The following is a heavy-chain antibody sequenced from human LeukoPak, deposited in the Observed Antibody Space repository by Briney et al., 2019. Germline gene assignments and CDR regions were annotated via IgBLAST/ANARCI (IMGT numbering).Heavy chain of an antibody. J-gene: IGHJ4*02. CDR2: IIDDGSST. Sequence: PGGSLSLSWEASGFTFNRNVMSWVRQAPGKGLEWVSAIIDDGSSTYYADSVEGRFSISRDNSKNTVYLQMNSLRAEDTAIYYCAKPHDSGWWMFDYWGQGTLVTVSS. CDR3: AKPHDSGWWMFDY. D-gene: IGHD6-13*01. CDR1: GFTFNRNV. V-gene: IGHV3-23*01.